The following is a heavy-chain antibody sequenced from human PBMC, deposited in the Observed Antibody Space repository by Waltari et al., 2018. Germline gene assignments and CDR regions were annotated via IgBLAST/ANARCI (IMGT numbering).Heavy chain of an antibody. Sequence: EVQLVESGGDLVQPGGSLRLSCAASGFTFTDYWIHWVRQVAGKGVVWVSEMNTEGKNRIYADSVKGRFTISRDNAKNTVFLQMDSLRAEDTAVYYCARGNDFGFDVWGHGTTVTVSS. CDR1: GFTFTDYW. CDR3: ARGNDFGFDV. V-gene: IGHV3-74*01. CDR2: MNTEGKNR. J-gene: IGHJ6*02.